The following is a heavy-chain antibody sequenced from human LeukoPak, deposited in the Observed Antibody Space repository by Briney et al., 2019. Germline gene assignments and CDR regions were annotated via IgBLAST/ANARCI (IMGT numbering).Heavy chain of an antibody. CDR1: GFTFNNCG. D-gene: IGHD2-15*01. Sequence: GGSLRLSCVASGFTFNNCGMTWVRQAPGKGPKWVSTISSDGANTHYADSVKGRFSISRDNSKNTLYLQMYSLRAEDTAIYYCAKDVSPVVFFDSWGQGTLVTVSS. CDR2: ISSDGANT. CDR3: AKDVSPVVFFDS. J-gene: IGHJ4*02. V-gene: IGHV3-23*01.